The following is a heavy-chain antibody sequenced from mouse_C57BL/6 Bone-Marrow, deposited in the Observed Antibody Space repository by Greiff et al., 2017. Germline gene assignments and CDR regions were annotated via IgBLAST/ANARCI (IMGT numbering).Heavy chain of an antibody. Sequence: VKLQQSGAELVRPGASVKLSCKASGYTFTDYYINWVKQSPGQGLEWIARIYPGSGNTYYNEKFKGKATLTAEKSSSTAYMQLSSLTSEDSAVYFCARGGYDGYFEVWGTGTTVTVSS. V-gene: IGHV1-76*01. CDR3: ARGGYDGYFEV. J-gene: IGHJ1*03. CDR1: GYTFTDYY. CDR2: IYPGSGNT. D-gene: IGHD2-2*01.